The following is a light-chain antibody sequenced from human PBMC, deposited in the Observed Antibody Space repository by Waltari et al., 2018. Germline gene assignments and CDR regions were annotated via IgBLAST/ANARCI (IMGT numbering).Light chain of an antibody. V-gene: IGKV3-20*01. Sequence: EIVLTQSPGTLSLSPGERATLSCRASQSVGGTLAWYQQKPGQAPRLLLYGASIRAPGTPDRVSGTGSGTDFSLTISRLEPEEFAVYYCQNYVRLPATFGQGTKVEIK. J-gene: IGKJ1*01. CDR2: GAS. CDR1: QSVGGT. CDR3: QNYVRLPAT.